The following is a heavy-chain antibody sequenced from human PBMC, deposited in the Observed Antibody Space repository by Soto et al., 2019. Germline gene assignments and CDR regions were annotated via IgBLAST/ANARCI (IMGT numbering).Heavy chain of an antibody. J-gene: IGHJ6*02. CDR1: GGTFSSYA. CDR3: ARDNGRPQLGGNYYYITDV. Sequence: QVQLVQSGAEVKEPGSSVKVSCQASGGTFSSYALSWVRQASGQGLEWMGGIIPLFRTPDYAQKFQGRVTITADESTSTAYMELSSLSSEDTAIYYCARDNGRPQLGGNYYYITDVWGQGITITVTS. D-gene: IGHD3-3*02. V-gene: IGHV1-69*12. CDR2: IIPLFRTP.